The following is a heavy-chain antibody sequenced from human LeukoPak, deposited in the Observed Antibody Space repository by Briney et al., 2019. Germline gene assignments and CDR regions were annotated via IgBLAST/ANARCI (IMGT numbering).Heavy chain of an antibody. V-gene: IGHV3-23*01. CDR3: AKHDYGGNARVYDY. Sequence: GSLRLSCAASGFTFSSCAMSWVRQAPGKGLEWVSAISGSGGSTYYADSVKGRFTISRDNSKNTLYLQMNSLRAEDTAVYYCAKHDYGGNARVYDYWGQGTLVTVSS. CDR2: ISGSGGST. D-gene: IGHD4-23*01. J-gene: IGHJ4*02. CDR1: GFTFSSCA.